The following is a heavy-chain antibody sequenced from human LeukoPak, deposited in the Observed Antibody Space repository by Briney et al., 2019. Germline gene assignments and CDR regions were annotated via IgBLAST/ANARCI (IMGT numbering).Heavy chain of an antibody. D-gene: IGHD6-25*01. CDR1: GGSISSYY. Sequence: SETLSLTCTVSGGSISSYYWSWIRQPPGKGLEWIGYIYYSGSTNYNPSLKSRVTISVDTSKNQFSLKLSSVTAADTAVYYCARHHLPAAALYYFDYWGQGTLVTVSS. CDR3: ARHHLPAAALYYFDY. J-gene: IGHJ4*02. CDR2: IYYSGST. V-gene: IGHV4-59*08.